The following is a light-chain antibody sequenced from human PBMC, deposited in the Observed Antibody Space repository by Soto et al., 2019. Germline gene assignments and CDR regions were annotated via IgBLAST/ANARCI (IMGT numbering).Light chain of an antibody. Sequence: QSVLTQPPSVSAAPGQKVTISCSGGSSNIGNNYVSWYQQLPGTAPKLLIYDNNKRPSGIPDRFSGSKSGTSATLGITGLQTGDEAEYYCGTWDSSLSAVVFGGGTKLTVL. V-gene: IGLV1-51*01. J-gene: IGLJ2*01. CDR2: DNN. CDR1: SSNIGNNY. CDR3: GTWDSSLSAVV.